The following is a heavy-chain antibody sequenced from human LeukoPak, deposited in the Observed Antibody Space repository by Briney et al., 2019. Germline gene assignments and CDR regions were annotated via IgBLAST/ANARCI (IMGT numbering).Heavy chain of an antibody. CDR3: ARAWGYGSGSYYPFYFDY. CDR2: IYYSGST. D-gene: IGHD3-10*01. CDR1: GGSISSGDYY. V-gene: IGHV4-30-4*01. J-gene: IGHJ4*02. Sequence: PSETLSLTCTVSGGSISSGDYYWSWIRQPPGKGLEWIGYIYYSGSTYYNPSLKSRVTMSVDTSKNQFSLKLSSVTAADTAVYYCARAWGYGSGSYYPFYFDYWGQGTLVTVSS.